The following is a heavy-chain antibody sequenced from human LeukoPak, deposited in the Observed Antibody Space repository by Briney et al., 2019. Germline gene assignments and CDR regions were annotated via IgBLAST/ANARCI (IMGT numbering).Heavy chain of an antibody. J-gene: IGHJ4*02. CDR1: GYTFTSYY. Sequence: ASVKVSCTASGYTFTSYYMHWVRQAPGQGLEWMGIINPSGGSTSYAQKFQGRVTMTRDTSTSTVYMELSSLRSDDTAVYYCARAGDWYYDILTGYERYFDYWGQGTLVTVSS. D-gene: IGHD3-9*01. V-gene: IGHV1-46*01. CDR3: ARAGDWYYDILTGYERYFDY. CDR2: INPSGGST.